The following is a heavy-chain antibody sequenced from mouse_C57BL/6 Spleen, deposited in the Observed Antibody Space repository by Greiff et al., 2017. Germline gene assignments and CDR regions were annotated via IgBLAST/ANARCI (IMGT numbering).Heavy chain of an antibody. Sequence: EVQGVESGGGLVKPGGSLKLSCAASGFTFSDYGMHWVRQAPEKGLEWVAYISSGSSTIYYADTVKGRFTISRDNAKNTLFLQMTSLRSEDTAMYYCARIDYYGSSYGGYFDVWGTGTTVTVSS. CDR2: ISSGSSTI. V-gene: IGHV5-17*01. D-gene: IGHD1-1*01. CDR1: GFTFSDYG. J-gene: IGHJ1*03. CDR3: ARIDYYGSSYGGYFDV.